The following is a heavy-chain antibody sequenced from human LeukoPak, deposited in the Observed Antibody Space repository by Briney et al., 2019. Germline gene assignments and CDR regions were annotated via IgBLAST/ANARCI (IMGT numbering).Heavy chain of an antibody. J-gene: IGHJ6*03. CDR1: GGSISSYY. D-gene: IGHD6-19*01. CDR3: ARDGSSGWPPYYYYYMDV. V-gene: IGHV4-4*07. Sequence: SETLSLTCTVSGGSISSYYWSWIRQPAGKGLEWIGRIYTSGSTNYNPSLKSRVTMSVDTSKNQFSLKLSSVTAADTAVYYCARDGSSGWPPYYYYYMDVWGKGTTVTVSS. CDR2: IYTSGST.